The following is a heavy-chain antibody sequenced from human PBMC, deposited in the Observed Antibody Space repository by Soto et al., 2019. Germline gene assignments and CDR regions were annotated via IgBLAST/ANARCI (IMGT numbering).Heavy chain of an antibody. Sequence: EVQLVESGGGLVQPGGSLRLSCGASGFTVSSNYMSWVRQAPGKGLEWVSVIYSGGSTYYADSVKGRFTISRDNSKNTLYLQMNSLRAEDTAVYYCARVPHYDFWSGYYFDYWGQGTLVTVSS. CDR3: ARVPHYDFWSGYYFDY. D-gene: IGHD3-3*01. J-gene: IGHJ4*02. CDR2: IYSGGST. V-gene: IGHV3-66*01. CDR1: GFTVSSNY.